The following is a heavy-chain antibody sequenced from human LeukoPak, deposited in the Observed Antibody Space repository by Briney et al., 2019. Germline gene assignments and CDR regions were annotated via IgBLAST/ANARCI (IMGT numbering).Heavy chain of an antibody. CDR3: AKDFKDIVATIPDY. J-gene: IGHJ4*02. D-gene: IGHD5-12*01. Sequence: GGSLRLSCAASGFTFSSYAKSWVRQAPGKGLEWVSAISGSGGSTYYADSVKGRFTISRDNSKNTLYLQMNSLRAEDTAVYYYAKDFKDIVATIPDYWGQGTLVTVSS. CDR1: GFTFSSYA. V-gene: IGHV3-23*01. CDR2: ISGSGGST.